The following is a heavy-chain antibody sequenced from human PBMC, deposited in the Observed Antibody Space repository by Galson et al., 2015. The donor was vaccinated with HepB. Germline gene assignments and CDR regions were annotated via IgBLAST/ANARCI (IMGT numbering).Heavy chain of an antibody. CDR2: INPSGGST. J-gene: IGHJ4*02. CDR1: GYTFTSYY. D-gene: IGHD6-13*01. CDR3: ARAGVAEGDFDY. Sequence: SVKVSCKASGYTFTSYYMHWVRQAPGQGLEWMGIINPSGGSTSYAQKFQGRVTMTRDTSISTAYMELSRLRSDDTAVYYCARAGVAEGDFDYWGQGTLVTVSS. V-gene: IGHV1-46*01.